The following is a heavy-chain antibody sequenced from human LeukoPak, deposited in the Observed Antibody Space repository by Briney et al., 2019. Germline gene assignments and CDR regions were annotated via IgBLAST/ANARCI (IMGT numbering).Heavy chain of an antibody. D-gene: IGHD2-2*01. CDR3: AKDHQLLYDAFDI. CDR2: IGSNGVNT. J-gene: IGHJ3*02. Sequence: GGSLRLSCTASGFTFSTYAMGWARQAPGKGLEWVSGIGSNGVNTYYTDSAKGRFTISRDNSKNTVYLQMNSLRAEDTAVYYCAKDHQLLYDAFDIWGQGTMVTVSS. V-gene: IGHV3-23*01. CDR1: GFTFSTYA.